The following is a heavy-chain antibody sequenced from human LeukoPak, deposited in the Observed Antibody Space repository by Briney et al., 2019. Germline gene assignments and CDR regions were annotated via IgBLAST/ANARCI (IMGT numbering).Heavy chain of an antibody. CDR2: TNSDGSRI. CDR3: ARENYYALDV. J-gene: IGHJ6*02. CDR1: GFTFSIYW. V-gene: IGHV3-74*01. Sequence: GSLRLSCAASGFTFSIYWMQWVRQAPGKGLVWVSRTNSDGSRISYADSVKGRFTISRDNAKNTPYLQMNSLRAEDTAVYYCARENYYALDVWGQGTTVTVSS.